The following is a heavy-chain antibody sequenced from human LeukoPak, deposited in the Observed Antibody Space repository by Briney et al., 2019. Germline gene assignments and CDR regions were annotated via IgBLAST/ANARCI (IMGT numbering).Heavy chain of an antibody. Sequence: ASVKVSCQASGYTFTSYDINWVRQATGQGLEWMGWVNPYSGNTGFAQKFQGRVTMTRNTSINTAYMELSSLRSEDTAVYYCARGPHYDILTGYYHFDYWGQGTQVTVSS. CDR2: VNPYSGNT. CDR1: GYTFTSYD. D-gene: IGHD3-9*01. J-gene: IGHJ4*02. CDR3: ARGPHYDILTGYYHFDY. V-gene: IGHV1-8*01.